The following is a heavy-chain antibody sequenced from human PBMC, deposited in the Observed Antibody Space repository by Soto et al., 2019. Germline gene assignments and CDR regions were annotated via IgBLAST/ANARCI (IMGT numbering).Heavy chain of an antibody. D-gene: IGHD3-22*01. J-gene: IGHJ5*02. V-gene: IGHV1-46*01. CDR2: INPSGGSA. CDR3: ARVPKSYDSSGTHNWFDP. CDR1: GYTFTNYY. Sequence: ASVKVSCKASGYTFTNYYMHWVRQAPGQGLEWMGIINPSGGSASYVQKFQGRVTMTRDTSTSTVYMDLSRLKSDDTAVYYCARVPKSYDSSGTHNWFDPWGQGTLVTVSS.